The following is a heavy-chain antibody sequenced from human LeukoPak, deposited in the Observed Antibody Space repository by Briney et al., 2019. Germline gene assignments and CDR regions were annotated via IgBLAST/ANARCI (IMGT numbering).Heavy chain of an antibody. J-gene: IGHJ4*02. Sequence: PSETLSLTCAVYGGSFSGYYWSWIRQPPGKGLEWIGEINHSGSTNYNPSLKSRATISVDTSKNQFSLKLSSVTAADTAVYYCARGIDSYGPGDYWGQGTLVTVSS. V-gene: IGHV4-34*01. CDR1: GGSFSGYY. D-gene: IGHD5-18*01. CDR2: INHSGST. CDR3: ARGIDSYGPGDY.